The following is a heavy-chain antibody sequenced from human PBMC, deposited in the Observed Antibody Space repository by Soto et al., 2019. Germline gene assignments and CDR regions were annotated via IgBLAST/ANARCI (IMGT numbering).Heavy chain of an antibody. D-gene: IGHD4-17*01. J-gene: IGHJ4*02. CDR3: ARGGGSTDYVANYYFDY. Sequence: QLRLQESGSGLVKPSQTLSLTCTVSGGSLSSGSFSWGWIRQPPGKGLEWIGYINYSGNTYYNPSPRRRVTISRYTSTNQFSLKLGSVTDAATAVYYCARGGGSTDYVANYYFDYWGRGNRVTVSS. V-gene: IGHV4-30-2*01. CDR2: INYSGNT. CDR1: GGSLSSGSFS.